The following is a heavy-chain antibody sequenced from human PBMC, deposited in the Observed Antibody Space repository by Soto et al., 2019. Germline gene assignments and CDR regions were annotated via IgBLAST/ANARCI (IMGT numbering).Heavy chain of an antibody. CDR1: GFTFSSYA. V-gene: IGHV3-23*01. Sequence: PGGSLRLSCAASGFTFSSYAMNWVRQAPGKGLEWVSAISGSAATTHFADSVKGRFTISRDNSKNTLYLQMNSLRAEDTAVYYCARAGASTSGEYYYYGMYVWGQGTTVTVSS. CDR2: ISGSAATT. J-gene: IGHJ6*02. CDR3: ARAGASTSGEYYYYGMYV.